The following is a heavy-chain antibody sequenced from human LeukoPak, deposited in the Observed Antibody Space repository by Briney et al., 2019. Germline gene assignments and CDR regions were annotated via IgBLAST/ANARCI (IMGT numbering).Heavy chain of an antibody. CDR2: IYYSGST. CDR1: GGSIGSSSYY. V-gene: IGHV4-39*01. Sequence: PSGTLSLTCTVSGGSIGSSSYYWGWIRRPPGKGLEWIGSIYYSGSTYYNPSLKSRVTISVDTSKNQFSLKLSSVTAADTAVYYCASWYYYDSSGYYWEYFQHWGQGTLVTVSS. D-gene: IGHD3-22*01. J-gene: IGHJ1*01. CDR3: ASWYYYDSSGYYWEYFQH.